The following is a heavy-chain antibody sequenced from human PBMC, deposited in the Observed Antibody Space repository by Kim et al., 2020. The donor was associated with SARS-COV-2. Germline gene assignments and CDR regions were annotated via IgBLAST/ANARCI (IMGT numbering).Heavy chain of an antibody. V-gene: IGHV3-9*01. CDR2: ISWNSGSI. CDR3: AKDSKHIVVVTALTPYKYYYYGMDV. CDR1: GFTFGDYA. J-gene: IGHJ6*02. D-gene: IGHD2-21*02. Sequence: GGSLRLSCAASGFTFGDYAMHWVRQAPGKGLEWVSGISWNSGSIGYADSVKGRFTISRDNAKNSLYLQMNSLRAEDTALYYCAKDSKHIVVVTALTPYKYYYYGMDVWGQGTTVTVSS.